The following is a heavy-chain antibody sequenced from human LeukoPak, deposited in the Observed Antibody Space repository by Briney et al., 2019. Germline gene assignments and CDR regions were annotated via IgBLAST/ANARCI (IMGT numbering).Heavy chain of an antibody. CDR3: ATGGYYYDSSGYYYDY. D-gene: IGHD3-22*01. CDR2: FDPEDGET. J-gene: IGHJ4*02. Sequence: ASVKVSCKVSGYTLTELSMHWVRQAPGKGLEWMGGFDPEDGETIYAQKFQGRVTMTEDTSTDTAYIELSSLRSEDTAVYYCATGGYYYDSSGYYYDYWGQGTLVTVSS. V-gene: IGHV1-24*01. CDR1: GYTLTELS.